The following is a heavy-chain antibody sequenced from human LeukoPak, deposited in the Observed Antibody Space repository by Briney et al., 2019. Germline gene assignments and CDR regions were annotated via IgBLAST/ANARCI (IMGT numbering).Heavy chain of an antibody. Sequence: AASVKVSCKAPGYTFTKFGNTCVSPAPGQGLEWMGWISAYNGNSNYAQKFQGRVTMTTDTSTSTVYMELRSLISDDTAVYHCARTRSRFGELYDAYDIWGQGTMVTVSS. CDR2: ISAYNGNS. J-gene: IGHJ3*02. CDR1: GYTFTKFG. CDR3: ARTRSRFGELYDAYDI. V-gene: IGHV1-18*01. D-gene: IGHD3-10*01.